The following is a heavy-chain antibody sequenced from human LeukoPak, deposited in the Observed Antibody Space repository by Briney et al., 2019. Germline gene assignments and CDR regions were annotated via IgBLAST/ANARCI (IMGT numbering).Heavy chain of an antibody. V-gene: IGHV4-30-2*01. Sequence: SETLSLTCTVSGGSISSGGHYWTWIRQPPGKGLEWIGYIYHGGTSYNPSLKSRVTISVDTSKNQFSLKVNSVTAADTAVYYCARGYNSGWYAYWGQGTLVTVSS. D-gene: IGHD6-19*01. CDR3: ARGYNSGWYAY. J-gene: IGHJ4*02. CDR2: IYHGGT. CDR1: GGSISSGGHY.